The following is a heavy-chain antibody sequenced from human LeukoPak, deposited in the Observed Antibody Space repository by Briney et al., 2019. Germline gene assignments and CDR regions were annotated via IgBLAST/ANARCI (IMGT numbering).Heavy chain of an antibody. CDR2: IKQDGSEK. J-gene: IGHJ4*02. CDR1: GFTISTYW. V-gene: IGHV3-7*01. D-gene: IGHD2-2*01. CDR3: GRDCNTPNCYVVYLDH. Sequence: GGSLRLSCAASGFTISTYWMSWVRQAPGKGLEWVVNIKQDGSEKCYADSLKGRFTISRDNAENSLYLQMNSLRAADTAVYYCGRDCNTPNCYVVYLDHWGQGALVTVSS.